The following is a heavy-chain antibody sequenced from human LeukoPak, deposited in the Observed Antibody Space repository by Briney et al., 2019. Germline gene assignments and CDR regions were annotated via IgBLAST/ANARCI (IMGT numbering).Heavy chain of an antibody. CDR2: IYYSGST. CDR3: ASSSIMITFGGVSTLGFDY. CDR1: GGSISSSSYY. V-gene: IGHV4-39*01. Sequence: SETLSLTCTVSGGSISSSSYYWGWIRQPPGKGLEWIGSIYYSGSTYYNPSLKSRVTISVDTSKNQFSLKLSSVTAADTAVYYCASSSIMITFGGVSTLGFDYWGQGTLVTVSS. J-gene: IGHJ4*02. D-gene: IGHD3-16*01.